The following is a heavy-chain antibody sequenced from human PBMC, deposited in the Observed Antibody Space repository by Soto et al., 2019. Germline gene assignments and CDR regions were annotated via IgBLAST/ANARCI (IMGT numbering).Heavy chain of an antibody. V-gene: IGHV3-23*01. CDR2: ISGSGGST. CDR1: GFTFSSYA. Sequence: GGSLRLSCAASGFTFSSYAMSWVRQAPGKGLEWVSAISGSGGSTYYADSVKGRFTISRDNAKNSLYLQMNSLRDEDTAVYYCARDNYYYNALDVWGQGTTVTVSS. J-gene: IGHJ6*02. CDR3: ARDNYYYNALDV.